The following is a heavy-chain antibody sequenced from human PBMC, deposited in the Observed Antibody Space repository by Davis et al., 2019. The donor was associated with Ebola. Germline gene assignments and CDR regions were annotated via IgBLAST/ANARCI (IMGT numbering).Heavy chain of an antibody. Sequence: SETLSLTCTVSGGSINNYFWSWIRQPPGKGLEWIGNIHYLGNTNYNPSLKSRVTMSVDTSKNQFSLKLTSVTAADTAVYYCARVPYYYDSSGYYGLGGWFDPWGQGTLVTVSS. D-gene: IGHD3-22*01. J-gene: IGHJ5*02. V-gene: IGHV4-59*12. CDR1: GGSINNYF. CDR3: ARVPYYYDSSGYYGLGGWFDP. CDR2: IHYLGNT.